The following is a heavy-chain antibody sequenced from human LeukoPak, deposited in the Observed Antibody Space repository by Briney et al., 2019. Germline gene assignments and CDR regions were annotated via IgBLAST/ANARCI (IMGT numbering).Heavy chain of an antibody. CDR2: INPTGVT. J-gene: IGHJ4*02. CDR1: GGTFSAYY. V-gene: IGHV4-34*01. CDR3: ARGDHYDSWSDYYTQTGYYFDY. Sequence: SETLSLTCAVHGGTFSAYYWSWIRQPPGKGLEWVGEINPTGVTNYNPSLKSRVTMSIGPSKNHFSLNLTPVIAADTAVYYCARGDHYDSWSDYYTQTGYYFDYWGQRTLVSVSS. D-gene: IGHD3-3*01.